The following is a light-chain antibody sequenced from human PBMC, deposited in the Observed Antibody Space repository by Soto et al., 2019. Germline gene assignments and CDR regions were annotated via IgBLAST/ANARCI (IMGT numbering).Light chain of an antibody. Sequence: HSALTQPPSASGSPGQSVTISCTGTSSDVGGYNFVSWYQQHPGKAPKLMIYEVTKRPSGVPDRFSGSKSGNTASLTVSGLQAEDEADYYCSSYVGSNKVVFGGGTKVTVL. V-gene: IGLV2-8*01. J-gene: IGLJ2*01. CDR1: SSDVGGYNF. CDR3: SSYVGSNKVV. CDR2: EVT.